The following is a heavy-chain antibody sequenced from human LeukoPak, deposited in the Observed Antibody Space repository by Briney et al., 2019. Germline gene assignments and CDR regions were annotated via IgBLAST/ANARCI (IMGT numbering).Heavy chain of an antibody. CDR3: AKGGGSSCYSPSDY. D-gene: IGHD2-15*01. CDR1: GGSISSYY. CDR2: IYTSGST. Sequence: SETLSLTCTVSGGSISSYYWSWIRQPAGKGLEWIGRIYTSGSTNYNPSLKSRVTMSVDTSKNQFSLKLSSVTAADTAVYYCAKGGGSSCYSPSDYWGQGTLVTVSS. J-gene: IGHJ4*02. V-gene: IGHV4-4*07.